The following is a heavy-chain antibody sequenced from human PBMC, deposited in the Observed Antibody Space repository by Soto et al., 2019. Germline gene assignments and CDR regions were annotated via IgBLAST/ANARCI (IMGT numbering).Heavy chain of an antibody. J-gene: IGHJ6*03. CDR2: ISSSGSTI. CDR1: GFTFSDYY. Sequence: GGSLRLSCAASGFTFSDYYMSWIRQAPGKGLEWVSYISSSGSTIYYADSVKGRFTISRDNAKNSLYLQMNSLRAEDTAVYYCAREYCSGGSCYSGDYYYMDVWGKGTTVTVSS. D-gene: IGHD2-15*01. CDR3: AREYCSGGSCYSGDYYYMDV. V-gene: IGHV3-11*01.